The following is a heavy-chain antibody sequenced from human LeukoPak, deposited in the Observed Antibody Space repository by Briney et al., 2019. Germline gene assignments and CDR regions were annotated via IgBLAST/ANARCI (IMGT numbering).Heavy chain of an antibody. Sequence: SETLSLTCAVYGGPFSGYYWSWIRQPPGKGLEWIGEINHSGSTNYNPSLKSRVTISVDTSKNQFSLKLSSVTAADTAVYYCANMFRGSGNSNSSWFDPWGQGTLVTVSS. CDR1: GGPFSGYY. D-gene: IGHD3-10*02. V-gene: IGHV4-34*01. CDR2: INHSGST. CDR3: ANMFRGSGNSNSSWFDP. J-gene: IGHJ5*02.